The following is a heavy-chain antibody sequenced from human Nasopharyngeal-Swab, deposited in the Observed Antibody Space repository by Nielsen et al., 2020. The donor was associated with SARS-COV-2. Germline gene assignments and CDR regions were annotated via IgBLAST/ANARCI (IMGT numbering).Heavy chain of an antibody. J-gene: IGHJ4*02. CDR3: ARDPGDWNGMSD. D-gene: IGHD1-1*01. CDR2: IYKDSVAGTRSGTT. Sequence: MRQAPGKGLEGVSLIYKDSVAGTRSGTTYYADSVRGRFIISRDNSKNTLFLQMNSLRAEDTAVYFCARDPGDWNGMSDWGQGTLVTVSS. V-gene: IGHV3-53*01.